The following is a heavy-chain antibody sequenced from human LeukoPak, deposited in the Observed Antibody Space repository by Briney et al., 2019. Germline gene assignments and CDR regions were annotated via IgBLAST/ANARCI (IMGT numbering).Heavy chain of an antibody. Sequence: PGGSLRLSCAASGFTFSSYAMSWVRQASGKGLEWVGRIRSKATNYATAYAASVKGRFTISRDDSTNTAYLQMNSLKTEDTAVYYCTREAATGREIDYWGQGALVTVSS. J-gene: IGHJ4*02. V-gene: IGHV3-73*01. CDR3: TREAATGREIDY. D-gene: IGHD2-15*01. CDR2: IRSKATNYAT. CDR1: GFTFSSYA.